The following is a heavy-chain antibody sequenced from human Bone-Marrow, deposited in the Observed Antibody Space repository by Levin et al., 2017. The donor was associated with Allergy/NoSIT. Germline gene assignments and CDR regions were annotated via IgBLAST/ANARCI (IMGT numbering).Heavy chain of an antibody. J-gene: IGHJ5*01. V-gene: IGHV3-9*01. D-gene: IGHD1-14*01. CDR1: GFSFAESA. CDR3: IKAPGRNFFYRWFDS. CDR2: ISSNGNCT. Sequence: GGSLRLSCAASGFSFAESAMHWVRQRPGRGLEWVSGISSNGNCTGYGGSVKGRFTVSRDNAANSLYLQMDRLRAEDTALYYCIKAPGRNFFYRWFDSWGQGTLVTVSS.